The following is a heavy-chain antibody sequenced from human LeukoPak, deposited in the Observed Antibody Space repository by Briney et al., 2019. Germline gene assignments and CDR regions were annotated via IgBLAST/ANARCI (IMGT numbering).Heavy chain of an antibody. CDR2: IGSSIAYI. CDR3: ARAHNWKYGSFDF. Sequence: GGSLRLSCAASGFTFSIYSMNWVRQAPGEGLEWVSSIGSSIAYIYYADSVKGRFTISRDNAKKSLYLQMNSLRAEDTAVYYCARAHNWKYGSFDFWGQGTLVTVSS. CDR1: GFTFSIYS. D-gene: IGHD1-7*01. J-gene: IGHJ4*02. V-gene: IGHV3-21*01.